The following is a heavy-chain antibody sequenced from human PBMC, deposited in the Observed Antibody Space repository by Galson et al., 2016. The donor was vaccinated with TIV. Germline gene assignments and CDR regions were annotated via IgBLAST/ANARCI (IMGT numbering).Heavy chain of an antibody. V-gene: IGHV1-2*04. Sequence: SVKVSCKASGFTFIGYYIHWVRQAPGQGLEWMGWIDPVSGTTNYAQKFQGWVTMTRDTSVATASMELSRLTSEDTAVYYCALVTPRIFNWGQGTLVTVSS. CDR1: GFTFIGYY. D-gene: IGHD4-23*01. CDR3: ALVTPRIFN. J-gene: IGHJ4*02. CDR2: IDPVSGTT.